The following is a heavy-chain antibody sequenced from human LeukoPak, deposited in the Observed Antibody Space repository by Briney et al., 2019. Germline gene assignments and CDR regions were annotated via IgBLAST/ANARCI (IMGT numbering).Heavy chain of an antibody. CDR3: ARVRLSGVIDY. V-gene: IGHV4-59*01. CDR1: GGSMYDYY. D-gene: IGHD2-15*01. Sequence: PSETLSLSCTVSGGSMYDYYWSWIRQPPVKGLVWIGHIHYNGRTNYNPSLESPATISIDMSKNQFSLNLSSVTAADTAVYYCARVRLSGVIDYWGQGTLVTVSS. J-gene: IGHJ4*02. CDR2: IHYNGRT.